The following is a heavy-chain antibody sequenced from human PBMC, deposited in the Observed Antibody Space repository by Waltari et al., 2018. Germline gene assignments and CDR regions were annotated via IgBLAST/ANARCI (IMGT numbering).Heavy chain of an antibody. J-gene: IGHJ5*02. D-gene: IGHD4-4*01. CDR3: ARDTFPPQYSNYVVFDH. V-gene: IGHV1-18*01. CDR2: INAYNGNT. Sequence: QVQLVQSGAEVKKPGASVKVSCKASGYMFTSYAISWVRQAPGQGLEWMGRINAYNGNTNYAQNRQGRITMTTDTSTSTAYLYLRSLRSDDTAVYYCARDTFPPQYSNYVVFDHWGQGTLVTVSS. CDR1: GYMFTSYA.